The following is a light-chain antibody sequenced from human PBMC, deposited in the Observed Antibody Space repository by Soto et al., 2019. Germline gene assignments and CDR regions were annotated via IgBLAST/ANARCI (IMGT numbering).Light chain of an antibody. CDR2: QDS. J-gene: IGLJ1*01. CDR1: KLGDKY. Sequence: SYELTQRPSVSVSPGQTASITCSGDKLGDKYVCWYQQKPGQSPVLVIYQDSGRPSGIPERFSGSNSGNTATRTISETQAMDEADYYCQAWDSSTVVFGTGTKVTVL. V-gene: IGLV3-1*01. CDR3: QAWDSSTVV.